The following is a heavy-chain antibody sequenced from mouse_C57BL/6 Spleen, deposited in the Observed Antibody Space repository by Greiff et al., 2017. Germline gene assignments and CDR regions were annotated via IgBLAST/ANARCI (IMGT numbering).Heavy chain of an antibody. CDR2: FHPYNDDT. D-gene: IGHD2-5*01. V-gene: IGHV1-47*01. CDR3: ARRGYSNYAWFAY. CDR1: GYTFTTYP. J-gene: IGHJ3*01. Sequence: VKLMESGAELVKPGASVKMSCKASGYTFTTYPIEWMKQNHGKSLEWIGNFHPYNDDTKYNEKFKGKATLTVEKSSSTVYLELSRLTSDDSAVYYCARRGYSNYAWFAYWGQGTLVTVSA.